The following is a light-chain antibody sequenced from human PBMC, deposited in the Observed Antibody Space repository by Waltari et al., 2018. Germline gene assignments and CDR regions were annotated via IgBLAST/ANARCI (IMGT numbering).Light chain of an antibody. CDR3: SSYAGSNNLM. J-gene: IGLJ3*02. Sequence: QSALPQPPPAHGSPGQSLTISCTGSSRDVGNHNYVSLYQQHTGKDPKLRIYGVTKRASGVPDRFSGSKSGSTASLTVSGLQAEDEADYYCSSYAGSNNLMFGGGTKVTVL. CDR1: SRDVGNHNY. V-gene: IGLV2-8*01. CDR2: GVT.